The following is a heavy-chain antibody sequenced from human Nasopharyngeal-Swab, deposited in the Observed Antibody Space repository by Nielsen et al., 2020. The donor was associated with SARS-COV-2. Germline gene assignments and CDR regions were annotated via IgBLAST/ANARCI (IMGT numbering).Heavy chain of an antibody. Sequence: GGSLRLSCAASGFTLSNYWIHWVRQTPGKGLLWVSRINTDASRTSYADSVKGRFTISRDNAKNTVYLQMNSLRGEDTAVYYCTRVDVHDAFDMWGQGTMGTVSS. V-gene: IGHV3-74*01. CDR3: TRVDVHDAFDM. CDR1: GFTLSNYW. D-gene: IGHD3-16*01. J-gene: IGHJ3*02. CDR2: INTDASRT.